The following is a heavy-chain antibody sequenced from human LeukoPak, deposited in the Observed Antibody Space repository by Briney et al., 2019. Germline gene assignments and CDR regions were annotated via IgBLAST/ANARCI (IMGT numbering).Heavy chain of an antibody. V-gene: IGHV3-48*03. D-gene: IGHD2-2*01. J-gene: IGHJ4*02. Sequence: PGGSLRLSCAASGFTFSSYEMNWVRQAPGKGLEWVSYISSSGSTIYYADSVKGRFTISRDNSRNTLYLQMNSLRAEVTAVYYCAKPGGYCTGISCFFDSWGQGTLVTVSS. CDR1: GFTFSSYE. CDR2: ISSSGSTI. CDR3: AKPGGYCTGISCFFDS.